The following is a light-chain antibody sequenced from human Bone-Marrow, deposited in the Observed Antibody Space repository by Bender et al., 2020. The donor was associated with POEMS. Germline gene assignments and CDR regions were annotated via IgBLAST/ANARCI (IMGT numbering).Light chain of an antibody. V-gene: IGLV7-43*01. J-gene: IGLJ2*01. CDR1: TGTVTSDYY. CDR3: LLPFGGVPV. CDR2: ITN. Sequence: QTVVTQEPSLTVSPGGTVTLTCASSTGTVTSDYYPNWFQQKPGQAPRALIYITNKKHSWAPARFSGSLLGGKAVLTLSDVQPEDEAEYYCLLPFGGVPVFGGGTKLTVL.